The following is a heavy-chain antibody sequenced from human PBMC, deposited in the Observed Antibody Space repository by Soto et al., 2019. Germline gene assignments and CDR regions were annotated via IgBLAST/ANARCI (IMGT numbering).Heavy chain of an antibody. CDR1: GFTFSGYA. V-gene: IGHV3-23*01. D-gene: IGHD6-6*01. CDR3: ALLIEYRSSSYFDY. CDR2: ISVTGGST. J-gene: IGHJ4*02. Sequence: GGSLRLSCAASGFTFSGYAMSWVRQAPGKGLDWVSTISVTGGSTFYADSVKGRFTISRDNSKNTLYLQMTNMDPVDTATYFCALLIEYRSSSYFDYWGQGILVTVSS.